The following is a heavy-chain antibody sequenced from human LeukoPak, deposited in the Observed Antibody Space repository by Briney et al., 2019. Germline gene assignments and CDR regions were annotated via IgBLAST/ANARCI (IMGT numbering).Heavy chain of an antibody. V-gene: IGHV3-74*01. D-gene: IGHD3-9*01. CDR2: INSDGYSI. Sequence: GGSLRLSCAASGFTFSSYWMHWVRQAPGKGLVWVSRINSDGYSISYADSVKGRFTISRENAKNTLYLQMNSLRAEDTAVYYCARTYYDILTGYNPYFDYWGQGILVTVSS. CDR1: GFTFSSYW. CDR3: ARTYYDILTGYNPYFDY. J-gene: IGHJ4*02.